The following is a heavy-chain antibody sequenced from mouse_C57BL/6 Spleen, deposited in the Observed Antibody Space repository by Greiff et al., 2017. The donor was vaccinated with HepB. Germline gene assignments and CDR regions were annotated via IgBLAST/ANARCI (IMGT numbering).Heavy chain of an antibody. Sequence: QVQLQQPGAELVKPGASVKMSCKASGYTFTSYWITWVKQRPGQGLEWIGDIYPGSGSTNYNEKFKSKATLTVDTSSSTAYMQLSSLTSEDSAVYYCARFGLGLDYYGSSLYYYAMDYWGQGTSVTVSS. CDR2: IYPGSGST. CDR1: GYTFTSYW. J-gene: IGHJ4*01. D-gene: IGHD1-1*01. V-gene: IGHV1-55*01. CDR3: ARFGLGLDYYGSSLYYYAMDY.